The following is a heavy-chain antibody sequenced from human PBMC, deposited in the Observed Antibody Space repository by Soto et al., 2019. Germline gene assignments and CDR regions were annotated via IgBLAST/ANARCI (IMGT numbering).Heavy chain of an antibody. Sequence: SETLSLTCTVSGGSISSGGYYWSWIRQHPGKGLEWIGYIYYSGSTYYNPSLKSRVTMSVDTSKNQFSLKLSSVTAADTAVYYCARGGRYYYDSSGYLNYFDYWGQGTLVTVSS. D-gene: IGHD3-22*01. CDR1: GGSISSGGYY. CDR3: ARGGRYYYDSSGYLNYFDY. J-gene: IGHJ4*02. V-gene: IGHV4-31*03. CDR2: IYYSGST.